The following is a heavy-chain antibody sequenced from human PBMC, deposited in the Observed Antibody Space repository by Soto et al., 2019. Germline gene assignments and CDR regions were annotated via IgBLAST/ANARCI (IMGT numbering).Heavy chain of an antibody. V-gene: IGHV3-21*01. Sequence: EVXLVXSXGGLVKPGGSLXXXCAASGFAFSSYSMNWVRQAPGKGLXXXXXISSGSSYIYYADSVKGRFTIXXXXXXXXXXXXXXXXXXXXXXVYYCARDRAAGTIFLSRYYGMDVWGQGTTVTVSS. CDR3: ARDRAAGTIFLSRYYGMDV. CDR1: GFAFSSYS. D-gene: IGHD3-3*01. J-gene: IGHJ6*02. CDR2: ISSGSSYI.